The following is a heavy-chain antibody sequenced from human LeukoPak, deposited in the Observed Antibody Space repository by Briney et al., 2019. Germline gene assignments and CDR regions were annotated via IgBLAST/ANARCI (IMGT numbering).Heavy chain of an antibody. CDR1: GGSISSYY. J-gene: IGHJ3*02. V-gene: IGHV4-4*07. D-gene: IGHD3-22*01. CDR2: IYTSGST. CDR3: ARVDYYDSSGYPRGDAFDI. Sequence: PSETLSLTCTVSGGSISSYYWSWIRQPAGKGLEWIGRIYTSGSTNYNPSLKSRVTMSVDTSKSQFSLKLSSVTAADTAVYYCARVDYYDSSGYPRGDAFDIWGQGTMVTVSS.